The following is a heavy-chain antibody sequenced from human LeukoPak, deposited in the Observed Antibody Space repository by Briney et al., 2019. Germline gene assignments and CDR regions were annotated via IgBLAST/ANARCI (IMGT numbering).Heavy chain of an antibody. J-gene: IGHJ4*02. CDR3: ARAGVAVGGRFYYDY. CDR1: GYLFTHYW. Sequence: GESLKISCQGSGYLFTHYWIAWVRQMPGRGREWRGILFPGGSDSTYSDSTYSPSFQGQVTMSIDRSVATAYLQLSSLRASDTAIYYCARAGVAVGGRFYYDYWGQGTLVSVS. CDR2: LFPGGSDSTYSDS. D-gene: IGHD6-19*01. V-gene: IGHV5-51*01.